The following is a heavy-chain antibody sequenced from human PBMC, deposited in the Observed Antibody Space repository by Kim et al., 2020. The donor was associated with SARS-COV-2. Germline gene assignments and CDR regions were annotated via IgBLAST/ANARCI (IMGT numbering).Heavy chain of an antibody. V-gene: IGHV3-30*18. D-gene: IGHD7-27*01. Sequence: GGSLRLSCAASGFTFSSYGMHWVRQAQGKGLEWAAVISYDGNNKYYADSVKGRFTISRDNSKNTLYLQMNSLRADDTAVYYCVKDWGRTAPFDFWGEG. CDR1: GFTFSSYG. CDR3: VKDWGRTAPFDF. J-gene: IGHJ4*02. CDR2: ISYDGNNK.